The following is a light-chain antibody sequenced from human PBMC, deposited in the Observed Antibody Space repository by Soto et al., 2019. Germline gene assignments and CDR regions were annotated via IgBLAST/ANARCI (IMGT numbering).Light chain of an antibody. CDR3: QQYGTSPRVT. V-gene: IGKV3-20*01. CDR2: GAS. Sequence: EIVLTQSPGTLSLSPGERATLFCRASQSVSSTYLAWYQQKPGQAPRLLIYGASSRATGIPDRFSGSGSGTDFTLTISRLEPDDFAVYYCQQYGTSPRVTFGPGTKVDIK. CDR1: QSVSSTY. J-gene: IGKJ3*01.